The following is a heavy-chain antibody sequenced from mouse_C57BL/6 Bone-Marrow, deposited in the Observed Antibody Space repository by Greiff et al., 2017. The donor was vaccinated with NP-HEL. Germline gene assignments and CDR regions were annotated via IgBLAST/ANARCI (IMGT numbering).Heavy chain of an antibody. CDR2: ISSGGDYI. D-gene: IGHD2-3*01. J-gene: IGHJ4*01. CDR1: GFTFSSYA. CDR3: TRDQGDGYYGDY. Sequence: EVMLVESGEGLVKPGGSLKLSCAASGFTFSSYAMSWVRQTPEKRLEWVAYISSGGDYIYYADTVKGRFTISRDNARNTLYLQMSSLKSEDTAMYYCTRDQGDGYYGDYWGQGTSVTVSS. V-gene: IGHV5-9-1*02.